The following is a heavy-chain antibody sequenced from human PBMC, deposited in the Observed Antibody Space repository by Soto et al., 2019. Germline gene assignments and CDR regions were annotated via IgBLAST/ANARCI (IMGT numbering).Heavy chain of an antibody. CDR2: IIPIFGTA. D-gene: IGHD2-15*01. V-gene: IGHV1-69*06. CDR1: GGTFSSYA. Sequence: QVQLVQSGAEVKKPGSSVKVSCKASGGTFSSYAISWVRQAPGQGREWMGGIIPIFGTANYAQKFQGRVTITADKSTSTAYMELSSLRSEDTAVYYCARALGYCSGGSCYFNWFDPWGQGTLVTVSA. J-gene: IGHJ5*02. CDR3: ARALGYCSGGSCYFNWFDP.